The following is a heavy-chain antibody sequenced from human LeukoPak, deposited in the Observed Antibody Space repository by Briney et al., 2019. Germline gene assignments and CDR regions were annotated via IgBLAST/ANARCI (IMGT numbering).Heavy chain of an antibody. CDR2: IKQDGSEK. CDR1: GFTFSNYW. J-gene: IGHJ4*02. Sequence: GGSLRLSCAASGFTFSNYWMSWVRHAPGKGLEGVANIKQDGSEKYYVDSVKGRFTISRDNAKNSLYLQMNSLRADDTAVYYCARGGRAYGDWGQGTLVTVSS. V-gene: IGHV3-7*04. CDR3: ARGGRAYGD. D-gene: IGHD3-16*01.